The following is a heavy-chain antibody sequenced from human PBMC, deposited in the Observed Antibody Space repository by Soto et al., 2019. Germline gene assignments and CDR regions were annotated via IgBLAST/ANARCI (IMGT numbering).Heavy chain of an antibody. Sequence: GGSLRLSCAASGFTFSSYAMHWVRQAPGKGLEWVAVISYDGSNKYYADSVKGRFTISRDNSKNTLYLQMNSLRAEDTAVYYCARDLTYYDFWSGPYYYYGMDVWGQGTTVTVS. J-gene: IGHJ6*02. D-gene: IGHD3-3*01. CDR1: GFTFSSYA. V-gene: IGHV3-30-3*01. CDR2: ISYDGSNK. CDR3: ARDLTYYDFWSGPYYYYGMDV.